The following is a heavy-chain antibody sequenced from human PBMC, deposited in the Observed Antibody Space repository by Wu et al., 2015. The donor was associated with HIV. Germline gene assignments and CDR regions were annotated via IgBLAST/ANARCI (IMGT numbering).Heavy chain of an antibody. CDR1: GGTFSSYA. V-gene: IGHV1-69*13. D-gene: IGHD4-17*01. Sequence: QVQLVQSGAEVKKPGSSVKVSCKASGGTFSSYAISWVRQAPGQGLEWMGRIIPIFNTADYAQKFQGRVRITADESTSTAYMELSSLSSEDTAVYYCARDLHGDPFKYWGQGTLVTVSS. J-gene: IGHJ4*02. CDR2: IIPIFNTA. CDR3: ARDLHGDPFKY.